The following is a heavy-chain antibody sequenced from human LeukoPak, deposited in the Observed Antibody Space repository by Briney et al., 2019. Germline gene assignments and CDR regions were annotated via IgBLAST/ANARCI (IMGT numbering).Heavy chain of an antibody. Sequence: ASVKVSCKASGYTFTSYDINWVRQATGQGLEWMGWMNPNSGNTGYAQKFQGRATITRNTSISTAYMELSSLRSEDTAVYYCARGHYDFWSGSFSLDVWGKGTTVTVSS. CDR1: GYTFTSYD. CDR2: MNPNSGNT. V-gene: IGHV1-8*03. D-gene: IGHD3-3*01. CDR3: ARGHYDFWSGSFSLDV. J-gene: IGHJ6*04.